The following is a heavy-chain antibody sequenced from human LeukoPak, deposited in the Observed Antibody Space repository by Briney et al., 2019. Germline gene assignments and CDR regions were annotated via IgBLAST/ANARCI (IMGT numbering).Heavy chain of an antibody. V-gene: IGHV1-18*01. J-gene: IGHJ5*02. D-gene: IGHD3-16*01. Sequence: ASVKVSCKASGYTFTSYGISWVRQAPGQGLEWMGWISAYNGNTNYAQKLQGRVTMTTDTSTSTAYMELRSLRSDDTAVYYCARGEGGDELTQYNWFDPWGQGNLVTVSS. CDR3: ARGEGGDELTQYNWFDP. CDR2: ISAYNGNT. CDR1: GYTFTSYG.